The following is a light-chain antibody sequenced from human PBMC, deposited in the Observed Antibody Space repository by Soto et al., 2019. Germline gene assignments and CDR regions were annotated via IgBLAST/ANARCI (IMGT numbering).Light chain of an antibody. CDR1: QSVSNN. J-gene: IGKJ1*01. CDR3: QQYGSSPSWT. Sequence: EIVMTQSPATLSVSLGERATLSCRASQSVSNNLAWYQQKHGQAPRLLFYGASTRATGIPARFSGSGSGTEFTLTISSLQSEDFAVYYCQQYGSSPSWTFGQGTKVDIK. CDR2: GAS. V-gene: IGKV3-15*01.